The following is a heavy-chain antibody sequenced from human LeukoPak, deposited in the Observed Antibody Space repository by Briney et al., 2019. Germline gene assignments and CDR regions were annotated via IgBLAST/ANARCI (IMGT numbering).Heavy chain of an antibody. Sequence: GGSLRLSCAASGFTFSSYWMHWVRQAPGKGLVWASRINSDGSSTIFADSVKGRFTISRDNGKNTLYLQMNSLRAEDTAVYYCARDVTVNWNYVDAFDIWGQGTMVTVSS. J-gene: IGHJ3*02. CDR3: ARDVTVNWNYVDAFDI. D-gene: IGHD1-7*01. CDR1: GFTFSSYW. V-gene: IGHV3-74*01. CDR2: INSDGSST.